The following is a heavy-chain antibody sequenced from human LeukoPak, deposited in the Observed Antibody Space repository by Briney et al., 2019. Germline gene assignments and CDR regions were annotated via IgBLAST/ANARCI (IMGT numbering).Heavy chain of an antibody. Sequence: PSETLSLTCAVSGGSISSSNWWSWVRQPPGKGLEWIGEIYHSGSTNYNPSLKSRVTISVDKSKNQFSLKLSSVTAADTAVYYCARRNRDRYSYGYEVWGQGTLVTVSS. CDR2: IYHSGST. CDR3: ARRNRDRYSYGYEV. V-gene: IGHV4-4*02. CDR1: GGSISSSNW. J-gene: IGHJ4*02. D-gene: IGHD5-18*01.